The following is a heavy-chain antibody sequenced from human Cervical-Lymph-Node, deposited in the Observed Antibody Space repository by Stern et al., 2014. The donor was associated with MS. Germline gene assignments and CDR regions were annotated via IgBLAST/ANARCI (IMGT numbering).Heavy chain of an antibody. CDR3: ARGATQAFDP. CDR1: GGSISSYY. Sequence: DQLVESGPGLVKPSETLSLTCTVSGGSISSYYWSWIRQPPGKGLEWIGYSYYSGSTNYNPSLKSRVTISVDTSKNQFSLKLSSVTAADTAVYYCARGATQAFDPWGQGTLVTVSS. J-gene: IGHJ5*02. CDR2: SYYSGST. V-gene: IGHV4-59*01.